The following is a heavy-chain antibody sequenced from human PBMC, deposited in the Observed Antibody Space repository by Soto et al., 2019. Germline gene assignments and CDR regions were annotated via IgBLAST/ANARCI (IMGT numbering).Heavy chain of an antibody. D-gene: IGHD4-17*01. CDR3: ARHLGSTATTSDWFDP. Sequence: QVQLVESGGGVVQPGRSLRLSCAASGFTLRSHAMHWVRQAPGKGLEWLSIVSYDGSTTFYANPVKGRFTISRDNSNNPLYLQMNGLRPDDTAVYFCARHLGSTATTSDWFDPWGQGTLVTVSS. J-gene: IGHJ5*02. CDR1: GFTLRSHA. V-gene: IGHV3-30-3*01. CDR2: VSYDGSTT.